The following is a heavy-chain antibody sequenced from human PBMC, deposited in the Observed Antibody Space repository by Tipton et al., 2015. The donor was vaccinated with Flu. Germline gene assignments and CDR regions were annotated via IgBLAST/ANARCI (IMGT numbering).Heavy chain of an antibody. J-gene: IGHJ4*02. CDR1: GTSFSDYH. CDR2: ISYTGTT. V-gene: IGHV4-34*01. Sequence: TLSLTCAVSGTSFSDYHWTWIRQSPEKGLEWVGEISYTGTTFYNPSVKRRLLISVDTSKNQFSLNLSSVTAADTAIYYCARTTLYEPDGHLFYPDYWGQGTLVTVSS. CDR3: ARTTLYEPDGHLFYPDY. D-gene: IGHD3-3*01.